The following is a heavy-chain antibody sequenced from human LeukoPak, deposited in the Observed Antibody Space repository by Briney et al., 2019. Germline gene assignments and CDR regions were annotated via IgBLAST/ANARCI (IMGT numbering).Heavy chain of an antibody. D-gene: IGHD3-22*01. J-gene: IGHJ4*02. CDR2: IYYSGSI. V-gene: IGHV4-39*01. CDR1: GGSISSSSYY. CDR3: AGGHYYDSSGYYYLRTIAQIFDY. Sequence: SETLSLTCTVSGGSISSSSYYWGWIRQPPGKGLEWIGSIYYSGSIYYNPSLKSRVTISVDTSKNQFSLKLSSVTAADTAVYYCAGGHYYDSSGYYYLRTIAQIFDYWGQGTLVTVSS.